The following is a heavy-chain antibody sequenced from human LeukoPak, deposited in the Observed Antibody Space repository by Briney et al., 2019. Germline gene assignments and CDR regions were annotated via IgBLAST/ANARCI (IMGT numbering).Heavy chain of an antibody. Sequence: PGGSLRLSCAASGLTFSSRAMSWVRQAPGKGLEWVSSTSNRGASTDYADSVRGRFTVSTDNSKNTLFLQMNSLRAEDTAVYYCAKQMSTVTFTPFDYWGQGTLVTVSS. V-gene: IGHV3-23*01. J-gene: IGHJ4*02. CDR1: GLTFSSRA. D-gene: IGHD3-16*01. CDR2: TSNRGAST. CDR3: AKQMSTVTFTPFDY.